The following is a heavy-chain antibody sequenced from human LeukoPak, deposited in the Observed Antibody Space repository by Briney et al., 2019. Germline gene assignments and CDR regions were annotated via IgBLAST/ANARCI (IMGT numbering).Heavy chain of an antibody. J-gene: IGHJ4*02. CDR3: AKDLLHYDILTGSFDY. D-gene: IGHD3-9*01. CDR1: GFTFRSYG. V-gene: IGHV3-30*02. CDR2: IRYDGSNK. Sequence: GGSLRLSCAASGFTFRSYGMHWVRQAPGKGLEWVAFIRYDGSNKYYADSVKGRFTISRDNSKNTLYLQMNSLRAEDTAVYYCAKDLLHYDILTGSFDYWGQGTLVTVSS.